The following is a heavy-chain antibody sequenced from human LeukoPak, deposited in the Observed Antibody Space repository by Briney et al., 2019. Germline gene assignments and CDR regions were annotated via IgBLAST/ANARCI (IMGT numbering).Heavy chain of an antibody. CDR1: GGTFSSYA. V-gene: IGHV1-69*13. Sequence: SVKVSCMASGGTFSSYAISWVRQAPGQGLEWMGGIIPIFGTANYAQKFQGRVTITADESTSTAYMELSSLRSEDTAVYYCASIYGSSAVRRGDGFDPWGQGTLVTVSS. D-gene: IGHD3-22*01. J-gene: IGHJ5*02. CDR3: ASIYGSSAVRRGDGFDP. CDR2: IIPIFGTA.